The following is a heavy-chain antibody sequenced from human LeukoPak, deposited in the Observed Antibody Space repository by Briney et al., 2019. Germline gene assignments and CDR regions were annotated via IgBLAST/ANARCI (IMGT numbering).Heavy chain of an antibody. Sequence: GGSLRLSCAASGFTFSNYAMTWVRQAPGKGLEWVSVITGSTSRTYYADSVKGRFTISRDNAKNSLYLQMNSLRAEDTAVYYCARAASGSITMVRGVIHYYYMDVWGKGTTVTISS. CDR2: ITGSTSRT. CDR3: ARAASGSITMVRGVIHYYYMDV. J-gene: IGHJ6*03. CDR1: GFTFSNYA. V-gene: IGHV3-48*04. D-gene: IGHD3-10*01.